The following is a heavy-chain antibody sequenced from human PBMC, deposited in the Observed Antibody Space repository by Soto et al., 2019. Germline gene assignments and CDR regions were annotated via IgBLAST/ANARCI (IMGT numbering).Heavy chain of an antibody. CDR3: AKGGYNSGFLLAC. D-gene: IGHD5-18*01. CDR1: GFTFSTYA. CDR2: IDNSGGIT. V-gene: IGHV3-23*05. J-gene: IGHJ4*02. Sequence: EVQLLESGGGLVQPGGSLRLSCAASGFTFSTYAMSWVRQAPGKGLEWVSTIDNSGGITYYADSVKGRFTISRDNSKNTRYLQINSLRAENTAVYNGAKGGYNSGFLLACGGQGPRVPVPP.